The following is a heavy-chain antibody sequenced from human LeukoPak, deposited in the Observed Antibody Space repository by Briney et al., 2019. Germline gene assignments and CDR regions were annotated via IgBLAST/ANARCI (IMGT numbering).Heavy chain of an antibody. CDR3: ARGTDGYPADY. CDR1: GFTVSSNY. Sequence: GGSLRLSCAASGFTVSSNYMSWVRQAPGKGLEWISVIYSGGSTYYADSVKGRFTISRDNSKNTLYLQMNSLRAEDTAVYYCARGTDGYPADYWGQGTLVTVSS. D-gene: IGHD6-25*01. J-gene: IGHJ4*02. CDR2: IYSGGST. V-gene: IGHV3-53*01.